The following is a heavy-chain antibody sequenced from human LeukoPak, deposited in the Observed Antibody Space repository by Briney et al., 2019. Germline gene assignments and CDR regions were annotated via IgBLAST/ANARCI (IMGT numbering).Heavy chain of an antibody. J-gene: IGHJ4*02. CDR2: IYTSGST. CDR3: AREGFYSSGSGTFFDY. CDR1: GGSISSYY. V-gene: IGHV4-4*07. Sequence: PSETLSLTCTVSGGSISSYYWSWIRQPAGKGLEWIGRIYTSGSTIYNPSLKSRLTISLDTSKNQFSLKLSSVTAADTAVYYCAREGFYSSGSGTFFDYWGQGTLVTVSS. D-gene: IGHD3-10*01.